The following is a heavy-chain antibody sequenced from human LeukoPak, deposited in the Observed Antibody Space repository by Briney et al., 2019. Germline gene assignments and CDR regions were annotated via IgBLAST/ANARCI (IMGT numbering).Heavy chain of an antibody. V-gene: IGHV3-21*01. J-gene: IGHJ4*02. CDR3: ARDGNEWELTSPFDY. D-gene: IGHD1-26*01. CDR1: GGSFSGYY. Sequence: ETLSLTCAVYGGSFSGYYWSWIRQPPGKGLEWVSSISSSSSYIYYADSVKGRFTISRDNAKNSLYLQMNSLRAEDTAVYYCARDGNEWELTSPFDYWGQGTLVTVSS. CDR2: ISSSSSYI.